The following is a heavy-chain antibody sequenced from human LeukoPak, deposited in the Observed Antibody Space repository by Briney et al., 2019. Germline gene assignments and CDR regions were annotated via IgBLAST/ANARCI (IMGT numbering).Heavy chain of an antibody. CDR3: ATDPGEWEPI. CDR2: IKSKTDGGTS. V-gene: IGHV3-15*01. J-gene: IGHJ3*02. CDR1: GFTFTNYW. Sequence: GGSLRLSCAASGFTFTNYWMNWVRQAPGKGLEWVGRIKSKTDGGTSDYAAPVQGRFTISRDDSKNTLYLQMNSLKIEDTAVYYCATDPGEWEPIWGQGTMVTVSS. D-gene: IGHD1-26*01.